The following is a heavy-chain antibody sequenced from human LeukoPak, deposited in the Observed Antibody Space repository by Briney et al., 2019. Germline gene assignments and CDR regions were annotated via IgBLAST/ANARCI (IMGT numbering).Heavy chain of an antibody. J-gene: IGHJ6*03. CDR1: GFTLNNYA. D-gene: IGHD3-16*01. Sequence: PGGSLRLSCVASGFTLNNYAMSWVRQAPGRGLEWISGNSGSGDKTYYADSVKGRFTVSRDNSKNTLYLQMNSLRAEDTAVYYCTYTSVGDPSHFWYLDVWGKGTPVTVSS. V-gene: IGHV3-23*01. CDR2: NSGSGDKT. CDR3: TYTSVGDPSHFWYLDV.